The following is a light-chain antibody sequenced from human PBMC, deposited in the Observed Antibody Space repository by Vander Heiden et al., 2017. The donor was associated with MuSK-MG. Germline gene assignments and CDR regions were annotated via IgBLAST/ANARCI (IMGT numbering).Light chain of an antibody. Sequence: QSVLTQPPSVSGAPGPRVTISCAGSSSNIGAIYGVHWYQQLPGTAPKLLVYGNNNRPSGVPDRFSVSKSDASASLAITGLQAEDEADYYCQSYDSNLRGWVFGGGTKLTVL. CDR2: GNN. J-gene: IGLJ3*02. CDR3: QSYDSNLRGWV. CDR1: SSNIGAIYG. V-gene: IGLV1-40*01.